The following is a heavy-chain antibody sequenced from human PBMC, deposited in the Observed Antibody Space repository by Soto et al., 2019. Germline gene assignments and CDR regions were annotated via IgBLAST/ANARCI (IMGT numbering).Heavy chain of an antibody. V-gene: IGHV1-69*04. CDR1: GGTFSSYT. CDR2: IIPILGIA. CDR3: ARDYSDHFERYLAYGSEVVPAAIGASGFDP. D-gene: IGHD2-2*01. J-gene: IGHJ5*02. Sequence: SVKVSCKASGGTFSSYTISWVRQAPGQGLEWMGRIIPILGIANYAQKFQGRVTITADKSTSTAYMELSSLRSEDTAVYYCARDYSDHFERYLAYGSEVVPAAIGASGFDPWGQGTLVTVSS.